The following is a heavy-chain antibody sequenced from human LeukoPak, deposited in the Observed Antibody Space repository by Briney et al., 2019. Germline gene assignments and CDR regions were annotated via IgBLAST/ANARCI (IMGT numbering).Heavy chain of an antibody. J-gene: IGHJ4*02. Sequence: GGSLRLSCAASGFTFSSYAMSWVRQAPGEGLEWVSTISAGGGTTYYADSVKGRFTISRDNSKNTLYLQMNSLRAEDTAVYYCARGEPYYYDSSGYRGDYWGQGTLVTVSS. CDR3: ARGEPYYYDSSGYRGDY. D-gene: IGHD3-22*01. CDR2: ISAGGGTT. V-gene: IGHV3-23*01. CDR1: GFTFSSYA.